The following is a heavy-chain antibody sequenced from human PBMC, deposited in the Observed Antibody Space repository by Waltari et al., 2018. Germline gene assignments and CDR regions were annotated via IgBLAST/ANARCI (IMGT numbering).Heavy chain of an antibody. J-gene: IGHJ4*02. CDR3: ARGGIVVVPAAMWAVFDY. V-gene: IGHV3-21*01. Sequence: EVQLVESGGGLVKPGGSLRLSCAASGFTFSSYSMNWVRQAPGKGLEWVSSISSSSSYIYYADSVKGRFTSSRDNAKNSLYLQMNSLRAEDTAVYYCARGGIVVVPAAMWAVFDYWGQGTLVTVSS. CDR1: GFTFSSYS. CDR2: ISSSSSYI. D-gene: IGHD2-2*01.